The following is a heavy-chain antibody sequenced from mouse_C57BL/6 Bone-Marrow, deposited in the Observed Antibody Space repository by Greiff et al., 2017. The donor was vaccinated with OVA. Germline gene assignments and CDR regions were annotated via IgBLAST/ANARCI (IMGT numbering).Heavy chain of an antibody. D-gene: IGHD2-3*01. Sequence: QVQLQQSGPELVKPGASVKISCKASGYAFSSSWMNWVKQRPGKGLEWIGRIYPGAGATNYNGKFKGKATLTADNSSSTAYMQLSSLTSEDSAVYFCARHEDGYYASYFDYWGQGTTLTVSS. J-gene: IGHJ2*01. V-gene: IGHV1-82*01. CDR1: GYAFSSSW. CDR3: ARHEDGYYASYFDY. CDR2: IYPGAGAT.